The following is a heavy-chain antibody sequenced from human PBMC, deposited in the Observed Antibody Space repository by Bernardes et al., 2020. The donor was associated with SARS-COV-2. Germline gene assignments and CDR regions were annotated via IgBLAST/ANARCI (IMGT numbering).Heavy chain of an antibody. Sequence: SETLSLTCTVSGGSISSGDYYWSWIRQPPGKGLEWIGYIYYSGSTYYNPSLKSRVTISVDTSKNQFSLKLSSVTAADTAVYYCARAGDSYGYFGWFDPWGQGTLVTVSS. CDR3: ARAGDSYGYFGWFDP. J-gene: IGHJ5*02. V-gene: IGHV4-30-4*01. CDR1: GGSISSGDYY. D-gene: IGHD5-18*01. CDR2: IYYSGST.